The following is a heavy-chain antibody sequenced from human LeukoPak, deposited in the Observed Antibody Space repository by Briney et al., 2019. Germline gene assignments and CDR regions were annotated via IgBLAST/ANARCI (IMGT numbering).Heavy chain of an antibody. CDR2: INAGNGNT. CDR3: AVGFEWLGLFDY. D-gene: IGHD6-19*01. CDR1: GYTFTSYA. Sequence: ASVKVSCKASGYTFTSYAMHWVRQAPGQRLEWMGWINAGNGNTKYSQKFQGRVTITRDTSASTAYMELSSLRSEDTAVYYYAVGFEWLGLFDYWGQGTLVTVSS. V-gene: IGHV1-3*01. J-gene: IGHJ4*02.